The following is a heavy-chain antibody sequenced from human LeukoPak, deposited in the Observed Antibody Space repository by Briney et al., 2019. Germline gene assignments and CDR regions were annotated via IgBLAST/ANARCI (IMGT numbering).Heavy chain of an antibody. V-gene: IGHV3-7*01. J-gene: IGHJ6*02. CDR2: IKDDGSEK. CDR1: GFTFSESW. CDR3: ATYTNWVAGDI. D-gene: IGHD7-27*01. Sequence: PGGSLRLSCAASGFTFSESWMRWVRQAPGKGLEWVADIKDDGSEKEYVDAVKGRFTISRDNAKNSLYLQMNSLRAEDTGVYYCATYTNWVAGDIWGQGTTVFVSS.